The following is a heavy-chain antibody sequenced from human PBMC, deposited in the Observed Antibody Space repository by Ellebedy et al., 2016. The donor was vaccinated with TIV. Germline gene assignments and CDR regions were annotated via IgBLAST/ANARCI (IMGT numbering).Heavy chain of an antibody. D-gene: IGHD4-17*01. CDR3: ARSGTRDYRDFDY. J-gene: IGHJ4*02. CDR1: GYTFTGYY. V-gene: IGHV1-2*04. CDR2: INPNSGGT. Sequence: ASVKVSCKASGYTFTGYYMHWVRQVPGQGLEWMGWINPNSGGTNYAQKFQGWVTMTRDTSISTAYMELSRLRSDDTAVYYCARSGTRDYRDFDYWGQGTLVTVSS.